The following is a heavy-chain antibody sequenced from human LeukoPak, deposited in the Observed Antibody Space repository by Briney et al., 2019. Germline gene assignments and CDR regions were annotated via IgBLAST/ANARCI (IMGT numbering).Heavy chain of an antibody. V-gene: IGHV3-48*02. CDR3: ARAGWYVAGKTKNFDY. CDR1: GFTFSSYS. Sequence: GGSLRLSCAASGFTFSSYSMNWVRQAPGKGLEWVSYISSSSSTIYYADSVKGRFTISRDNAKNSLYLQMNSLRDEDTAVYYCARAGWYVAGKTKNFDYWGQGTLVTVSS. J-gene: IGHJ4*02. D-gene: IGHD6-19*01. CDR2: ISSSSSTI.